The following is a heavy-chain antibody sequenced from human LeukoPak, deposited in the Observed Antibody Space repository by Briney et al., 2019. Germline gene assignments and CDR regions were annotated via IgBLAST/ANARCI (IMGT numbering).Heavy chain of an antibody. CDR1: GFTFTTYW. Sequence: GGSLRLSCAASGFTFTTYWMSWVRQAPGKGLEWVANMKQDGSEKYYVDSVKGRFTISRDNAKNSLYLQMNSLRAEDTAVYYCARDTIAAAGGFFYYFMDVWGKGTTVTISS. CDR3: ARDTIAAAGGFFYYFMDV. V-gene: IGHV3-7*01. D-gene: IGHD6-13*01. J-gene: IGHJ6*03. CDR2: MKQDGSEK.